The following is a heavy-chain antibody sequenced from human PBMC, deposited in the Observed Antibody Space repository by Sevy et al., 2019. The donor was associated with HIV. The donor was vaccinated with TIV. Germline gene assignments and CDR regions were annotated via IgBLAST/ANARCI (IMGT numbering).Heavy chain of an antibody. CDR2: ISSSGSSI. CDR3: ARNGGAYDTGFDP. V-gene: IGHV3-48*03. Sequence: GGSLRLSCAGSGFTFSSYDMNWVRQAPGKGLEWISKISSSGSSIYYADSVKGRFTIARDNTKNSLNLQMNSLRAEDTARYYCARNGGAYDTGFDPWGQGTLVTVSS. CDR1: GFTFSSYD. J-gene: IGHJ5*02. D-gene: IGHD3-22*01.